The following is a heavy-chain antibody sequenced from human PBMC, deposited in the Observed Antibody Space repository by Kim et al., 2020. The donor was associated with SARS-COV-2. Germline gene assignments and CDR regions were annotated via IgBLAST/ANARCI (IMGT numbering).Heavy chain of an antibody. V-gene: IGHV1-46*01. J-gene: IGHJ3*02. D-gene: IGHD5-18*01. Sequence: ASVKVSCKASGYTFTSYYMHWVRQAPGQGLEWMGIINPSGGSTSYAQKFQGRVTMTRDTSTSTVYMELSSLRSEDTAVYYCARTAGGYSYGYGAFDIWGQGTMVTVSS. CDR3: ARTAGGYSYGYGAFDI. CDR2: INPSGGST. CDR1: GYTFTSYY.